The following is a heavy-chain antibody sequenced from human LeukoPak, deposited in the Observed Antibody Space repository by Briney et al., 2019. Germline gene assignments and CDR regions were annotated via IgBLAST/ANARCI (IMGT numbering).Heavy chain of an antibody. CDR2: IYYSGST. D-gene: IGHD2-15*01. J-gene: IGHJ4*02. V-gene: IGHV4-39*07. CDR1: GGSISSSSYY. CDR3: ATLGAPYCSGGSCYSGPRYYFDY. Sequence: SETLSLACTVSGGSISSSSYYWGWIRQPPGKGLEWIGRIYYSGSTYYNPSLKSRVTISVDTSKNQFSLKLSSVTAAETAVYYCATLGAPYCSGGSCYSGPRYYFDYWGQGTLVTVSS.